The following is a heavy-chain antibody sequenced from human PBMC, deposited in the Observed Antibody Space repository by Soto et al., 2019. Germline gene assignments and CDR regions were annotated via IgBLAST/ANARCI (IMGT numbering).Heavy chain of an antibody. CDR1: GDSMSSSNC. Sequence: SETLSLTCTVSGDSMSSSNCWNWFRQPPGKGLEWIGYIYHSGSTYYNPSLKSRVTISVDRSKNQFSLKLSSVTAADTAVYYCAAGGGLPRYYWGQGTLVTVSS. D-gene: IGHD5-12*01. CDR2: IYHSGST. J-gene: IGHJ4*02. CDR3: AAGGGLPRYY. V-gene: IGHV4-4*02.